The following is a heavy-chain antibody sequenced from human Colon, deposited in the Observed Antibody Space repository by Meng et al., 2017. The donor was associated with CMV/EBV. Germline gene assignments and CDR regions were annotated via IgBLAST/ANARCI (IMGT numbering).Heavy chain of an antibody. J-gene: IGHJ4*02. D-gene: IGHD6-19*01. CDR1: GGSVNSGSYY. CDR3: ARDTSGWSTGIDY. CDR2: ISYSGNT. Sequence: SETLSLTCNVSGGSVNSGSYYWTWIRQPPGKGLEWIGYISYSGNTNYNPSLKSRLTIEVDTSRNQFSLKLTSVSAADTAIYYCARDTSGWSTGIDYWGQGTLVTVSS. V-gene: IGHV4-61*01.